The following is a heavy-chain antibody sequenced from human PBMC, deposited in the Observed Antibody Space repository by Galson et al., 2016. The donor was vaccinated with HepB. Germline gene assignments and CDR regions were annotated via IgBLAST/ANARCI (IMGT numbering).Heavy chain of an antibody. CDR2: INTDGSST. V-gene: IGHV3-74*01. CDR3: AREPTIFGEVSCDL. J-gene: IGHJ2*01. CDR1: GFMFSSYW. Sequence: SLRLSCAASGFMFSSYWIHWVRQAPGKGLVWVSRINTDGSSTIYADSVKGRFTISRDNAKNTAYVQMNSMRAEDTAVYYCAREPTIFGEVSCDLWGRGTLVTVSS. D-gene: IGHD3-3*01.